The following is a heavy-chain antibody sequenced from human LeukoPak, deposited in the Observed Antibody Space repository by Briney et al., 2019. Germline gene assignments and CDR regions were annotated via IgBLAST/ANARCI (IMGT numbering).Heavy chain of an antibody. J-gene: IGHJ3*02. CDR1: GFTYRSYS. D-gene: IGHD1-26*01. Sequence: PGRSLRPSCAASGFTYRSYSMNGVRQAPGKGLEGGSSIRHNSSYIHYADPVKDRFTISRDNAQNSLHLQMNSQSAQDTAVYFCARDAKYSWAFDIWGQGTMVTVSS. CDR2: IRHNSSYI. CDR3: ARDAKYSWAFDI. V-gene: IGHV3-21*01.